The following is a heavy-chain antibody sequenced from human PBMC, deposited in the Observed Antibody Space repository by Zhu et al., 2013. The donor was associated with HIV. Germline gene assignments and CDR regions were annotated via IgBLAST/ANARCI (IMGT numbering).Heavy chain of an antibody. CDR1: GGSIRSNSYS. D-gene: IGHD2-15*01. CDR3: ARSPGYCSGGTCYGSLFAMDV. V-gene: IGHV4-39*07. Sequence: QVQLQESGPGLVKPSETLSLTCTVSGGSIRSNSYSWGWIRQPPGKGLEWIGIMYYSGNTHYNPSLKSRVTISVDTSRNQFSLKLTSVTAADTAVYYCARSPGYCSGGTCYGSLFAMDVWGKGTTVTVSS. J-gene: IGHJ6*03. CDR2: MYYSGNT.